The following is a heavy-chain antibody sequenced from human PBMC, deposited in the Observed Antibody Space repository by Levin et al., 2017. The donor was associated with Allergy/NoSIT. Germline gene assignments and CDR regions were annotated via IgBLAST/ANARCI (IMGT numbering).Heavy chain of an antibody. V-gene: IGHV3-33*01. CDR1: GFTFSSYC. J-gene: IGHJ6*03. Sequence: GGSLRLSCAASGFTFSSYCMHWVRQPPGKGLEWVAVIWDDGYKKYYADSVKGRFTISRDNSKNTLYLQMNSLRAEDTAVYYCARVLRFYYYYYMDVWGKGTTVTVSS. CDR2: IWDDGYKK. D-gene: IGHD5-12*01. CDR3: ARVLRFYYYYYMDV.